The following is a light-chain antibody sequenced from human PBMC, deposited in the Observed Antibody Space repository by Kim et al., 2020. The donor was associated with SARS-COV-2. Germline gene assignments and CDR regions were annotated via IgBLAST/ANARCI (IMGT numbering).Light chain of an antibody. Sequence: ASTGDRFTITCRASRCIICYLAWYQQKPGKAPKLLIYAASTLQSWVPSRFSGSGSGTDFTLTISCLQSEDFATYYCQQYYSYPRTFGQGTKVDIK. CDR2: AAS. CDR1: RCIICY. CDR3: QQYYSYPRT. J-gene: IGKJ1*01. V-gene: IGKV1-8*01.